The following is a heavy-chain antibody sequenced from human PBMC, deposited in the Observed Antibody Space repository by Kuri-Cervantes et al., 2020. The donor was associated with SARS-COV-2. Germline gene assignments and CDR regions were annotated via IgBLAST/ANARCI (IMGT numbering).Heavy chain of an antibody. V-gene: IGHV4-34*01. CDR2: INHSGSA. Sequence: SQTLSLTCAVSGYSISSGYYWSWIRQPPGKGLEWIGEINHSGSANYNPSLKSRVTISVDTSKNQFSLKLSSVTAADTAVYYCARARIAAAFVDYWGQGTLVTVSS. J-gene: IGHJ4*02. CDR3: ARARIAAAFVDY. D-gene: IGHD6-13*01. CDR1: GYSISSGYY.